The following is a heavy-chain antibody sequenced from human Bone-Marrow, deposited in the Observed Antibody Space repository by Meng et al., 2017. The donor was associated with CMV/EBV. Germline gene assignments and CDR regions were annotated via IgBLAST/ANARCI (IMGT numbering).Heavy chain of an antibody. Sequence: QGQLVQSGARMKKPRASVTVSCTTSGFTFSDYYIHVVRQAPGQGLEWMGWVNSKNEATNYARKFQGRVSMTRDTSISTAHMELSRLMSDDTAVYYCVRSSGWSLFDYWGQGTLVTVSS. CDR1: GFTFSDYY. J-gene: IGHJ4*02. D-gene: IGHD6-19*01. V-gene: IGHV1-2*02. CDR2: VNSKNEAT. CDR3: VRSSGWSLFDY.